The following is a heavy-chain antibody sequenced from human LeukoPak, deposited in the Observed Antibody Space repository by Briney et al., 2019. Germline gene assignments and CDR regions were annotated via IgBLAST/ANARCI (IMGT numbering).Heavy chain of an antibody. D-gene: IGHD6-13*01. CDR3: AREHGSSCETFDY. V-gene: IGHV3-7*03. J-gene: IGHJ4*02. CDR1: GFTFSSYA. CDR2: IKSDGSDK. Sequence: PGGSLRLSCTASGFTFSSYAMNWVRQAPGNGLEWVANIKSDGSDKYYVDSVKGRFTISRDNAKNSLFLQMNSLRVEDTAVYYWAREHGSSCETFDYWGQGTLVTASS.